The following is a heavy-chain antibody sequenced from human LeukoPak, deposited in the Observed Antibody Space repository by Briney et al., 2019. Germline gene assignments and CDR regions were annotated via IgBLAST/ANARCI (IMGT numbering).Heavy chain of an antibody. Sequence: ASVKVSCKASGYTFTGYYMHWVRQAPGQGLEWMGWINPNSGGTNYAQKFQGRVTMTRDTSISTAYMELSRLRSDDTAVYYCARSQYYDFWSGYHHLDYWGQGTLVTVSS. J-gene: IGHJ4*02. V-gene: IGHV1-2*02. CDR1: GYTFTGYY. CDR3: ARSQYYDFWSGYHHLDY. CDR2: INPNSGGT. D-gene: IGHD3-3*01.